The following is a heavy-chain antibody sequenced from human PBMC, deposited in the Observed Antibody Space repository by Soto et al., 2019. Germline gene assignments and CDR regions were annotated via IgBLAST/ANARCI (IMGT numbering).Heavy chain of an antibody. V-gene: IGHV3-30*18. CDR1: GFTFSSYG. D-gene: IGHD5-12*01. CDR2: ISYDGSNK. J-gene: IGHJ4*02. CDR3: AKEKEGWLQNLLGY. Sequence: GGSLRLSCAASGFTFSSYGMHWVRQAPGKGLEWVAVISYDGSNKYYADSVKGRFTISRDNSKNTLYLQMNSLRAEDTAVYYCAKEKEGWLQNLLGYWGQGTLVTVSS.